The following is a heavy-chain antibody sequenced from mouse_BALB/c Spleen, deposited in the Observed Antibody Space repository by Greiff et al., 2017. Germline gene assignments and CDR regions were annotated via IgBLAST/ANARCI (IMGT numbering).Heavy chain of an antibody. CDR1: GFTFSDYY. CDR3: ARGDDYDGFAY. D-gene: IGHD2-4*01. Sequence: EVQLVESGGGLVKPGGSLKLSCAASGFTFSDYYMYWVRQTPEKRLEWVATISDGGSYTYYPDSVKGRFTISRDNAKNNLYLQMSSLKSEDTAMYYCARGDDYDGFAYWGQGTLVTVSA. J-gene: IGHJ3*01. CDR2: ISDGGSYT. V-gene: IGHV5-4*02.